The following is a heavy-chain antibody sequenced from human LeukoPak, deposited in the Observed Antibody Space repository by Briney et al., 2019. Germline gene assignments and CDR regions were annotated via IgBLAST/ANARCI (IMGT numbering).Heavy chain of an antibody. V-gene: IGHV3-23*01. CDR1: GFSFPYG. D-gene: IGHD3-9*01. CDR3: AREVGIRYFDWRGDWFDP. J-gene: IGHJ5*02. CDR2: ITNSGENT. Sequence: GGSLRLSCEASGFSFPYGMSWVRQAPGKGLEWVSGITNSGENTYYADSVKGRFTISRDNSKNTLFLEMNSLRVEDTAVYYCAREVGIRYFDWRGDWFDPWGQGTLVTVSS.